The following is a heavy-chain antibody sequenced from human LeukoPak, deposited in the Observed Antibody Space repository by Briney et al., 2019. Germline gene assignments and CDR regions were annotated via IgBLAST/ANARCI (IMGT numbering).Heavy chain of an antibody. Sequence: ASVKVSCKASGYTFTSYGISWVRQAPGQGLEWMGWISAYNGNTNYAQKLQGRVTMTTDTSTSTAYMELRSLRSDDTAVYYCAALLTVNRLYSGSYYGLDYWGQGTLVTVSS. CDR3: AALLTVNRLYSGSYYGLDY. J-gene: IGHJ4*02. D-gene: IGHD1-26*01. CDR2: ISAYNGNT. V-gene: IGHV1-18*01. CDR1: GYTFTSYG.